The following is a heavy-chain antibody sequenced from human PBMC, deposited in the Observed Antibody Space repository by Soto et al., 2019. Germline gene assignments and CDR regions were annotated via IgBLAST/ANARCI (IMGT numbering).Heavy chain of an antibody. Sequence: GGSLRLSCAASGFTFSSYAMSWVRQAPGKGLEWVSAISGSGGSTYYADSVKGRFTISRDNSKNTLYLQMNSLRAEDTAVYYCAKEMTWIQLWLLPYYYGMDVWGQGTTVTVPS. V-gene: IGHV3-23*01. J-gene: IGHJ6*02. CDR3: AKEMTWIQLWLLPYYYGMDV. CDR1: GFTFSSYA. D-gene: IGHD5-18*01. CDR2: ISGSGGST.